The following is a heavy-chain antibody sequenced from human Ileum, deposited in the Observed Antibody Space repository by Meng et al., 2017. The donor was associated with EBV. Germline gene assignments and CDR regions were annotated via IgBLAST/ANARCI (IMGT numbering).Heavy chain of an antibody. V-gene: IGHV4-61*08. CDR2: MSYTGRT. Sequence: QGQLKESGRGLVKPSAPLSRTCSVSNGSVSSYGYYWTWIRQPPGKGLEWIGYMSYTGRTNYKSTLKSRVTISVDKSKNQFSLKLSSVTAADTAVYYCARERGGGDRGIQWGQGTLVTVSS. CDR1: NGSVSSYGYY. CDR3: ARERGGGDRGIQ. J-gene: IGHJ4*02. D-gene: IGHD2-21*02.